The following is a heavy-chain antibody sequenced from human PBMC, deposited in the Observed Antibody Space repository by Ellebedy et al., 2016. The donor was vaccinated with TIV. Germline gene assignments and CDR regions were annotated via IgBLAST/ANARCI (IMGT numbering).Heavy chain of an antibody. D-gene: IGHD1-26*01. V-gene: IGHV3-66*01. CDR1: GFTVSSNY. J-gene: IGHJ4*02. CDR3: AKAWGAPLFDY. Sequence: GESLKISCAASGFTVSSNYMSWVRQAPGKGLEWVSVIYSGGSTYYADSVKGRFTISRDNSKNTLYLQMNSLRDEDTAVYYCAKAWGAPLFDYWGQGTLVTVSS. CDR2: IYSGGST.